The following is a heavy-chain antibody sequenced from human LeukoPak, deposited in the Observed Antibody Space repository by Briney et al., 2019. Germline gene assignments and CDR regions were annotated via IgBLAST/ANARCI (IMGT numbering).Heavy chain of an antibody. Sequence: GGSLRLSCAASGFTFSDYYMSWIRQAPGKGLEWVSYISSSGSTIYYADSVKGRFTISRDNAKNSLYLQVNSLRAEDTAVYYCARWIYLGGYDWRLDYWGQGTLVTVSS. V-gene: IGHV3-11*01. D-gene: IGHD5-12*01. CDR3: ARWIYLGGYDWRLDY. CDR1: GFTFSDYY. CDR2: ISSSGSTI. J-gene: IGHJ4*02.